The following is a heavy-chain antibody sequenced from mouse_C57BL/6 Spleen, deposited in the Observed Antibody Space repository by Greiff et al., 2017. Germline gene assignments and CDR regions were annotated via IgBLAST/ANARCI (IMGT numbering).Heavy chain of an antibody. D-gene: IGHD2-1*01. CDR1: GYTFTSYW. J-gene: IGHJ3*01. CDR2: IYPSDSET. V-gene: IGHV1-61*01. Sequence: QVQLQQPGAELVRPGSSVKLSCKASGYTFTSYWMDWVKQRSGQGLEWIGNIYPSDSETHYNQKFKDKATLTVDKSSSTAYMQLSSLTSEDSAVYYCAMVKRFFAYWGQGTLVTVSA. CDR3: AMVKRFFAY.